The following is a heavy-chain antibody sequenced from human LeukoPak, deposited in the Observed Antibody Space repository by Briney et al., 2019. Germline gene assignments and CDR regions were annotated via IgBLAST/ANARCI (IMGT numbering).Heavy chain of an antibody. CDR3: ARDEHGFDI. CDR2: IHYSGRT. J-gene: IGHJ3*02. CDR1: GGSISSNPYY. V-gene: IGHV4-39*02. Sequence: PETLSLTCNVSGGSISSNPYYWAWIRQPPGKGLEWIGSIHYSGRTYNNASLKSRVTISVDTSKNQFSLKLSSVTAADTSVYYCARDEHGFDIWGQGTMVTVSS.